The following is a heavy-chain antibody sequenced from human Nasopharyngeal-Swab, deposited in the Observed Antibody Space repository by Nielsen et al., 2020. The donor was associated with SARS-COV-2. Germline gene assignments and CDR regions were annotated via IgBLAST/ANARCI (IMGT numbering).Heavy chain of an antibody. CDR2: IWYDGSNK. J-gene: IGHJ3*02. CDR3: ATDAPGSGFALDT. Sequence: GESLKISCAASGFTFSTYAMHWVRQAPGKGLEWVTFIWYDGSNKEYADAVKGRFTISRDNFKNTVFLQMNSLRVEDTAVYYCATDAPGSGFALDTWGQGTMVTVLS. D-gene: IGHD3-22*01. CDR1: GFTFSTYA. V-gene: IGHV3-30*02.